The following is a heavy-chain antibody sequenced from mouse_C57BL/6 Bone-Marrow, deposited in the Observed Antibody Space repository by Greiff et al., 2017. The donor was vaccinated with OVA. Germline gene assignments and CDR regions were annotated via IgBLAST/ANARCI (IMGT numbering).Heavy chain of an antibody. Sequence: EVQRVESGGGLVQPGGSLKLSCAASGFTFSDYYMYWVRPTPETRLEWVAYISNGGGSTYYTDTVKGRFTISRDNTKNTRYLQMSRLKSEDTAMYYCARHRWSYWYFDVWGTGTTVTVSS. CDR1: GFTFSDYY. CDR3: ARHRWSYWYFDV. J-gene: IGHJ1*03. CDR2: ISNGGGST. V-gene: IGHV5-12*01. D-gene: IGHD2-3*01.